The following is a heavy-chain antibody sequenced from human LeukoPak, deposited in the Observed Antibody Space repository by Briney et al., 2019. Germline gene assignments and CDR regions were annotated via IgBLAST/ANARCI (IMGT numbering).Heavy chain of an antibody. CDR3: AKASAMIVVVSKHFDY. CDR2: ISGNSDNT. V-gene: IGHV3-23*01. Sequence: GSLRLSCAASGFPFSTYAMNWVRQAPGKGLEWVSSISGNSDNTFYADSVKGRFTISRDNSRNTLYLQMNSLRAEDTAVYYCAKASAMIVVVSKHFDYWGQGTLVTVSS. J-gene: IGHJ4*02. D-gene: IGHD3-22*01. CDR1: GFPFSTYA.